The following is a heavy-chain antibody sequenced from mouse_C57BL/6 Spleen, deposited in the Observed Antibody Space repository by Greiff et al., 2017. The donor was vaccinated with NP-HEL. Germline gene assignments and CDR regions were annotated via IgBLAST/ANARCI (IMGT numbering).Heavy chain of an antibody. Sequence: QVQLKQPGAELVRPGSSVKLSCKASGYTFTSYWMHWVKQRPIQGLEWIGNIDPSDSETHYNQKFKDKATLTVDKSSSTAYMQLSSLTSEDSAVYYCARWAFIGYDTETWFAYWGQGTLVTVSA. CDR3: ARWAFIGYDTETWFAY. V-gene: IGHV1-52*01. CDR2: IDPSDSET. D-gene: IGHD2-2*01. CDR1: GYTFTSYW. J-gene: IGHJ3*01.